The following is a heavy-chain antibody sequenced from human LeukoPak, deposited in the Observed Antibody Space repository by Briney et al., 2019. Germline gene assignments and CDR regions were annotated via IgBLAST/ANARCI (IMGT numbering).Heavy chain of an antibody. V-gene: IGHV3-23*01. CDR1: GFTSSSYA. CDR3: AKGLVPAAIRVVDY. Sequence: PGRSLRLSCAASGFTSSSYAMSWVRQAPGKGLEWVSAISASGGSTYYADSVKGRFTISRDNSQNTLYLQVNSLRAEDTAVYYCAKGLVPAAIRVVDYWGQGTLVTVSS. D-gene: IGHD2-2*01. J-gene: IGHJ4*02. CDR2: ISASGGST.